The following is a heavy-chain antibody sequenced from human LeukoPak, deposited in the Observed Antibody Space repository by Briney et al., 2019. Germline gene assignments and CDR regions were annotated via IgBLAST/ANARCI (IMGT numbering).Heavy chain of an antibody. J-gene: IGHJ5*02. Sequence: GASVKVSCKASGYTLTSYGISWVRQAPGQGLEWMGWISAYNGNTNYAQKLQGRVTMTTDTSTSTAYMELRSLRSDDTAVYYCARVLSDYGDSDWFDPWGQGTLVTVSS. CDR3: ARVLSDYGDSDWFDP. D-gene: IGHD4-17*01. V-gene: IGHV1-18*01. CDR2: ISAYNGNT. CDR1: GYTLTSYG.